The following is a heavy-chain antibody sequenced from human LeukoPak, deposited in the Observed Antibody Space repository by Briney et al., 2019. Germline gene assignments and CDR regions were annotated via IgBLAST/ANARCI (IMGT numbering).Heavy chain of an antibody. Sequence: SETLSLTCAVYGGSFSGYYWSWLRQPPGKGLEWIGEINHSGSTNYNPSLKSRVTISVDTSKNQFSLKLSSVTAADTAVYYCARRYESDAFDIWGQGTMVTVSS. D-gene: IGHD3-16*01. V-gene: IGHV4-34*01. CDR3: ARRYESDAFDI. CDR1: GGSFSGYY. CDR2: INHSGST. J-gene: IGHJ3*02.